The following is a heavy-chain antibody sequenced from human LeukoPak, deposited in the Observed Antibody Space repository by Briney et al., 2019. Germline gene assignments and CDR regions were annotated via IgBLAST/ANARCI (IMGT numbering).Heavy chain of an antibody. J-gene: IGHJ4*02. CDR2: IWHDGRNK. D-gene: IGHD2-15*01. Sequence: GGSLRLSCAASGFNFSKYGMHWVRQAPGKGLEWVAVIWHDGRNKYYADSVKGRFTISRDNSKNTLYLQVNSLRAEDTAVYYCARHRGSNDPIDYWGQGTLVTVSS. V-gene: IGHV3-33*01. CDR3: ARHRGSNDPIDY. CDR1: GFNFSKYG.